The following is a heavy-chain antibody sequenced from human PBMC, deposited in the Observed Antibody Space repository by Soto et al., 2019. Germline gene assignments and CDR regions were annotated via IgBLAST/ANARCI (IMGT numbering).Heavy chain of an antibody. CDR1: RFTFSNYG. CDR3: VKGGYHYFDY. CDR2: ISYDGSNK. V-gene: IGHV3-30*18. Sequence: QVQQVDSGGGVVQPGRSLRLSCAASRFTFSNYGMHWVRQTPGKGLEWVAVISYDGSNKYYADSVKGRFTISRDNSKNTLYLQMNSLRAEDTAVYYCVKGGYHYFDYWGQGTLVTVSS. J-gene: IGHJ4*02. D-gene: IGHD5-12*01.